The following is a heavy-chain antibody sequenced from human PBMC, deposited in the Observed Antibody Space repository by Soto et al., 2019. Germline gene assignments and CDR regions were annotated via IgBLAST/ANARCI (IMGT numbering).Heavy chain of an antibody. D-gene: IGHD5-18*01. Sequence: LSLTCTVSGGSMSSYYWSWIRQPPGKGLEWIGYIYYSGSTNYNPSLKSRVTISVDTSKNQFSLKLSSVTAADTDVYYCARRYGSCFEYWGQGTLVTVSS. J-gene: IGHJ4*02. CDR1: GGSMSSYY. CDR2: IYYSGST. CDR3: ARRYGSCFEY. V-gene: IGHV4-59*08.